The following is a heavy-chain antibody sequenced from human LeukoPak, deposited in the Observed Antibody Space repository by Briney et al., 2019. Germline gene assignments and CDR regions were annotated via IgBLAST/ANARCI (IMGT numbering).Heavy chain of an antibody. J-gene: IGHJ4*02. CDR1: GYTFTSYG. V-gene: IGHV1-18*04. Sequence: ASVKVSCKASGYTFTSYGISWVRQAPGQGLEWKGWISAYNGNTNNAQKLQGRVTMTTDTSTSTAYMELRSLRSDDTAVYYCARGIYYSNYEYYFDYWGQGTLVTVSS. D-gene: IGHD4-11*01. CDR2: ISAYNGNT. CDR3: ARGIYYSNYEYYFDY.